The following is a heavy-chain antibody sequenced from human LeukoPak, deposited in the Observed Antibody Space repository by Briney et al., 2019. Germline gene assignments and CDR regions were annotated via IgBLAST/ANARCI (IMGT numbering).Heavy chain of an antibody. V-gene: IGHV3-21*01. CDR3: ARDAPYYDILTGYYTAAEYFQH. Sequence: PGGSLRLSCAASGFTFSSYSMNWVRQAPGKGLEWVSSISSSSSYIYYADSVKGRFTISRDDAKNSLYLQMNGLRAEDTAVYYCARDAPYYDILTGYYTAAEYFQHWGQGTLVTVSS. CDR1: GFTFSSYS. CDR2: ISSSSSYI. D-gene: IGHD3-9*01. J-gene: IGHJ1*01.